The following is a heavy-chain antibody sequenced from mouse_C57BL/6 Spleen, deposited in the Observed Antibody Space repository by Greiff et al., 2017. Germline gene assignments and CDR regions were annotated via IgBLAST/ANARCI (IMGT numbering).Heavy chain of an antibody. CDR1: GFTFTDYY. D-gene: IGHD2-1*01. V-gene: IGHV7-3*01. Sequence: EVKLVESGGGLVQPGGSLSLSCAASGFTFTDYYMSWVRQPPGKALEWLGFIRNKANGYTTEDSASVKGRFTISRDNSQSILYLQMNALRAEDSATYYCARLYGNYFWYFDVWGTGTTVTVSS. CDR3: ARLYGNYFWYFDV. CDR2: IRNKANGYTT. J-gene: IGHJ1*03.